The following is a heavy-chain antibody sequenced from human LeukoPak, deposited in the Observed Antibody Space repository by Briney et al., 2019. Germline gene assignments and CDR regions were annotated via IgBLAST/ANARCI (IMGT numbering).Heavy chain of an antibody. V-gene: IGHV1-8*01. CDR1: GYSFTSYD. CDR2: VRPQNGDS. D-gene: IGHD2-2*01. CDR3: ARGPPDRTSSDY. Sequence: ASVKVSCKTSGYSFTSYDVNRVRQAAGQGHEWVGWVRPQNGDSGYAQKFQDRVTMIRDTSTSTVYMEMKSLTFEDTAVYFCARGPPDRTSSDYWGQGTLVTVSS. J-gene: IGHJ4*02.